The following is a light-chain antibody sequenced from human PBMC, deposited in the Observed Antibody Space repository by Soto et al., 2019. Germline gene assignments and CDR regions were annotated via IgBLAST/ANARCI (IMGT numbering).Light chain of an antibody. Sequence: DIQMTQSPSSLSASVGDRVTITCRASQSISSYLNWYQQKPGKAPKLLIYAASSLQSGVQSRFSGSGSETDFTLTIRSLQPEDFATYYCQQSYSNPRRTFGQGTKVEIK. CDR1: QSISSY. CDR3: QQSYSNPRRT. V-gene: IGKV1-39*01. CDR2: AAS. J-gene: IGKJ1*01.